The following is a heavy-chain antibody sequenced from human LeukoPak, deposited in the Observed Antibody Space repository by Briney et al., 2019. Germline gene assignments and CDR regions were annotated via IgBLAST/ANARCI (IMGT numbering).Heavy chain of an antibody. J-gene: IGHJ5*02. V-gene: IGHV4-59*01. Sequence: SETLSLTCTVSGGSISSYYWSWIRQPPGKGLEWIGYNYYSGSTNYNPSLKSRVTISVDTSKNQFSLKLSSVTAADTAVYYCARFGYCSSTSCRPFDPWGQGTLVTVSS. CDR2: NYYSGST. CDR1: GGSISSYY. CDR3: ARFGYCSSTSCRPFDP. D-gene: IGHD2-2*01.